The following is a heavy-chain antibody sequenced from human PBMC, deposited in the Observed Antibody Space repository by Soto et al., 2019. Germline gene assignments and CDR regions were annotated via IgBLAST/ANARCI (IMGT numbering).Heavy chain of an antibody. CDR3: ARDFELRGTILGVVIWWMYNWSDT. D-gene: IGHD3-3*01. V-gene: IGHV1-46*03. J-gene: IGHJ5*02. CDR2: INPSGGRT. CDR1: GYTFTSYY. Sequence: QVQLVQSGTEVKKPGASVKISCKASGYTFTSYYMHWVRQAPGQGLEWMGIINPSGGRTSYAQKFQDRVTMTRDTSTSKFYMELSSLRSEDTAVYYCARDFELRGTILGVVIWWMYNWSDTWGQGTLVTVSS.